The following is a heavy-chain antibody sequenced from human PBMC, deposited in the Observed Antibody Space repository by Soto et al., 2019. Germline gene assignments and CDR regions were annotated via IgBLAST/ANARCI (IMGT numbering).Heavy chain of an antibody. V-gene: IGHV3-53*04. J-gene: IGHJ5*02. CDR1: GFTVSSNY. CDR3: ARVQNSYGSPVLDP. CDR2: IYSGGST. D-gene: IGHD5-18*01. Sequence: GGSLRLSCAASGFTVSSNYMSWVRQAPGKGLEWVSVIYSGGSTYYADSVKGRFTISRHNSKNTLYLQMNSLRAEDTAVYYCARVQNSYGSPVLDPWGQGTLVTVSS.